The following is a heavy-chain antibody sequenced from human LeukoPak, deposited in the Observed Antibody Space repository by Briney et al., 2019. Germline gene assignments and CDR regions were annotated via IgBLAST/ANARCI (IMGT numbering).Heavy chain of an antibody. CDR1: GGSISSSSYY. V-gene: IGHV4-39*07. D-gene: IGHD2-2*01. CDR2: IYYSGST. Sequence: SETLSLTCTVSGGSISSSSYYWGWIRQPPGKGLEWIGSIYYSGSTYYNPSLKSRVTISVDTSKNQFSLKLSSVTAADTAVYYCARDPGYCSSTSCYVRDYWGQGTLVTVSS. J-gene: IGHJ4*02. CDR3: ARDPGYCSSTSCYVRDY.